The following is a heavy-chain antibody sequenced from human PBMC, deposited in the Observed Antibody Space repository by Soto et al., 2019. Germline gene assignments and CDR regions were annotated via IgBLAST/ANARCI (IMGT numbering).Heavy chain of an antibody. CDR1: GYTFTSYY. CDR2: INPSGGST. Sequence: QVQLVQSGAEVKKPGGSVKVACKASGYTFTSYYMHGVRQAPGQGLEWMGIINPSGGSTSYAQKFQGRVTMIRDTSTSTVYMELSSLRSEDTAVYYCARVIAVWGDSHRVFDYWGQGTLVTVSS. CDR3: ARVIAVWGDSHRVFDY. V-gene: IGHV1-46*01. D-gene: IGHD6-19*01. J-gene: IGHJ4*02.